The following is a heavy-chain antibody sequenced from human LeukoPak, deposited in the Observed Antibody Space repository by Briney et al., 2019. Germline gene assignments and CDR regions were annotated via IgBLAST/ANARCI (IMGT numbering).Heavy chain of an antibody. CDR2: IWYDGSNK. J-gene: IGHJ5*02. CDR1: GFTFSSYG. CDR3: ARDASTSRLDP. D-gene: IGHD2-2*01. Sequence: GGSLTLSCAASGFTFSSYGMHWVRQAPGKGLVWVAVIWYDGSNKYYADSVKGRFAISRDNSKNTLYLQMNSLRAEDTAVYYCARDASTSRLDPWGQGTLVTVSS. V-gene: IGHV3-33*01.